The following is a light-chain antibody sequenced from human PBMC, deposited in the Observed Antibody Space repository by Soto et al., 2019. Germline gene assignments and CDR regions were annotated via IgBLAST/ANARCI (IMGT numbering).Light chain of an antibody. Sequence: DFVMTQSPDSLAVSLGERATINCKSSQSVLYSSNNKNYLAWYQQKPGQPPKLLISWASTRESGVPDRCSGSGSGTDFTLTISSLQAEDVAVYYCQQYYSTPRTFGQGTKLEIK. CDR3: QQYYSTPRT. V-gene: IGKV4-1*01. CDR1: QSVLYSSNNKNY. CDR2: WAS. J-gene: IGKJ2*01.